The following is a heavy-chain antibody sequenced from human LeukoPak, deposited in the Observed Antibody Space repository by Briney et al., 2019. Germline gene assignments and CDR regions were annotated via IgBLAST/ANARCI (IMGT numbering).Heavy chain of an antibody. CDR1: GGSFSGYY. D-gene: IGHD1-14*01. V-gene: IGHV4-34*12. CDR2: IFYTGNT. CDR3: ARLNKPGWFDP. Sequence: SETLSLTCAVYGGSFSGYYWSWIRQPPGKGLEWIANIFYTGNTYYNPSLKSRATISIDTSKNQFSLRLNSVTATDTAVYYCARLNKPGWFDPWGQGTLVTVSS. J-gene: IGHJ5*02.